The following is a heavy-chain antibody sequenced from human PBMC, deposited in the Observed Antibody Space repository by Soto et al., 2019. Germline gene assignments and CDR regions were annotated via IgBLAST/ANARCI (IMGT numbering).Heavy chain of an antibody. CDR2: ISAYNGNT. Sequence: GASVKVSCKASGYTFTSYGISWVRQAPGQGLEWMGWISAYNGNTNYAQKLQGRVTMTTDTSTSTAYMELRSLRSDDTAVYYCARASTTYGSGSTIPVYYYYYYYMDVWGKGTTVTVSS. CDR1: GYTFTSYG. V-gene: IGHV1-18*01. D-gene: IGHD3-10*01. J-gene: IGHJ6*03. CDR3: ARASTTYGSGSTIPVYYYYYYYMDV.